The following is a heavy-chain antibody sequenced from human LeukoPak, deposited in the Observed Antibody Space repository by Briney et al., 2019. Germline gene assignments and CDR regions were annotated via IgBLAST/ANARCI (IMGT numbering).Heavy chain of an antibody. V-gene: IGHV3-30*18. J-gene: IGHJ4*02. D-gene: IGHD6-19*01. CDR3: AKVSYSSGWYAYFDY. CDR2: ISYDGSNK. Sequence: GGSLRLSCAASGFTFSSYGMPWVRQAPGKGLEWVAVISYDGSNKYYADSVKGRFTISRDNSKNTLYLQMNSLRAEDTAVYYCAKVSYSSGWYAYFDYWGQGTLVTVSS. CDR1: GFTFSSYG.